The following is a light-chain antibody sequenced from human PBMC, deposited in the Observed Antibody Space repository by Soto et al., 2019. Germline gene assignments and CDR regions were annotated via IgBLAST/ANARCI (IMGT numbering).Light chain of an antibody. CDR3: PQFSSYPLT. CDR2: DAS. J-gene: IGKJ4*01. CDR1: QSVSSY. V-gene: IGKV3-11*01. Sequence: MLTQSPATLSLSPGERATLSCRASQSVSSYLAWYQQKPGQAPRLLIYDASSRATGIPDRVSGGGSGTDFTLTISRLEPEDFAVYYCPQFSSYPLTFGGGTK.